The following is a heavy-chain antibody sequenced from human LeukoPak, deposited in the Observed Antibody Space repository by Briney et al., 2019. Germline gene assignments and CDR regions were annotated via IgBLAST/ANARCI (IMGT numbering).Heavy chain of an antibody. J-gene: IGHJ5*02. V-gene: IGHV3-7*01. Sequence: GGSLRLSCAASGFTFSSYCMSWVRQAPGKGLEWVANIKQDGSEKYYVDSVKGRFTISRDNAKNSLYLQMNSLRAEDTAVYYCARDLAAVVNWFDPWGQGTLVTVSS. CDR3: ARDLAAVVNWFDP. CDR1: GFTFSSYC. CDR2: IKQDGSEK. D-gene: IGHD6-13*01.